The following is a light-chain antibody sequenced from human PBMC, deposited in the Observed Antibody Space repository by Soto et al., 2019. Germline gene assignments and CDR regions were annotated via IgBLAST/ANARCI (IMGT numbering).Light chain of an antibody. CDR3: QSYDSSLSGYV. V-gene: IGLV1-40*01. Sequence: QSALTQPPSVSGAPGQRVTISCTGSSSNIGAGYDVHWYQQLPGTAPKLLIYGNSNRPSGVPDRYSGSKSGTSASLAITGLQAEDEADYDCQSYDSSLSGYVCGTGNKLTVL. CDR1: SSNIGAGYD. J-gene: IGLJ1*01. CDR2: GNS.